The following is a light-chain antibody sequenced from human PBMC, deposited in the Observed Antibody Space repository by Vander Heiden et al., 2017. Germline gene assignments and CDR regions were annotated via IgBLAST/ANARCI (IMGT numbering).Light chain of an antibody. J-gene: IGKJ3*01. Sequence: EIVLTQSPATLPLSPGESAPLPCRASQSVSTYLAWCQQKPAQAPRLLIYDASNRATGIPARFSGSGSGTDVTLTISSLEPEDFAVYYCQQRSNWPPEFTFGPGTKVDIK. CDR1: QSVSTY. CDR2: DAS. CDR3: QQRSNWPPEFT. V-gene: IGKV3-11*01.